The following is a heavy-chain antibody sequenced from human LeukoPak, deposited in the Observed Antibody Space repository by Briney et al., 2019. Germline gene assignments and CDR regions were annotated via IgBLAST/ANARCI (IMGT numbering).Heavy chain of an antibody. CDR3: ARSCRILDIVATIRARLGGNGFDI. J-gene: IGHJ3*02. CDR2: IYHSGST. Sequence: PSETLSLTCTVSGGSISSYYWSWIRQPPGKGLEWIGSIYHSGSTYYNPPLKSRVTIAVETSKNQFSLKMSSVTAADKAVYYCARSCRILDIVATIRARLGGNGFDIWGQGTMVTVSS. D-gene: IGHD5-12*01. CDR1: GGSISSYY. V-gene: IGHV4-59*12.